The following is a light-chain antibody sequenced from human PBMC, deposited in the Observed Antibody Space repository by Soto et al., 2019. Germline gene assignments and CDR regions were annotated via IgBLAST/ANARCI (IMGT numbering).Light chain of an antibody. J-gene: IGKJ4*01. CDR3: QQGLT. Sequence: EIVLTQSPATLSLSPGERATLSCRASQSVSSYLAWYQQKPGQAPRLLIYDASNRATGIPARFSGSGSGTDFTLTISSLEPEDFAVYYCQQGLTFGGGTKWIS. CDR2: DAS. CDR1: QSVSSY. V-gene: IGKV3-11*01.